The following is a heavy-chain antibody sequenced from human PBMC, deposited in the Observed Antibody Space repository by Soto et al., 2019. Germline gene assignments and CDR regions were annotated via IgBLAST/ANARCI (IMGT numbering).Heavy chain of an antibody. CDR2: ISPHKGDT. D-gene: IGHD3-10*01. CDR3: ARDLDGSGNYYTDY. Sequence: QVQLVQSGAEVKKPGASVTVSCKTSGYTFSSIGISWVRQAPGQGLEWMGWISPHKGDTYYAQRLQGRVTMTTDTSPSTGYMELRSLRSDDTAVYFCARDLDGSGNYYTDYWGQGTLVTVSS. V-gene: IGHV1-18*01. CDR1: GYTFSSIG. J-gene: IGHJ4*02.